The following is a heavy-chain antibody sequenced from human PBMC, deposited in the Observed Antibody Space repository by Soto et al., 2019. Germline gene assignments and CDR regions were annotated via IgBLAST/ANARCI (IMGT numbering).Heavy chain of an antibody. CDR3: ARRIEARETLDY. D-gene: IGHD5-12*01. V-gene: IGHV4-31*03. CDR2: IYYSGST. J-gene: IGHJ4*02. Sequence: SETKSLTNTVSGGSSVNVGYYWSLIRQHPGKGLEWIVYIYYSGSTYYNPSLKSRVTISVDTSKNQFSLKLSSVTAADTAVYYCARRIEARETLDYWGQGTLVTVFS. CDR1: GGSSVNVGYY.